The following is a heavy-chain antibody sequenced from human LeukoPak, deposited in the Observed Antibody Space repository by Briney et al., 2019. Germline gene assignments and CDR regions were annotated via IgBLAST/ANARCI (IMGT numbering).Heavy chain of an antibody. J-gene: IGHJ4*02. Sequence: GGSLRLSCAASGFTFSSYSMNWVRQAPGKGLEWVSSISSSSSYIYYADSVKGRFTISRDNAKNSLYLQMNSLRAEDTAVYYCAKGPHSGSYSVFFDYWGQGTLVTVSS. D-gene: IGHD1-26*01. CDR1: GFTFSSYS. V-gene: IGHV3-21*01. CDR3: AKGPHSGSYSVFFDY. CDR2: ISSSSSYI.